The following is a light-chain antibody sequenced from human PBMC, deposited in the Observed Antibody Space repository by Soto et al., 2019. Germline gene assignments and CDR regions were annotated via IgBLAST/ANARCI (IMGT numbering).Light chain of an antibody. CDR1: QGSSSY. CDR2: AAS. CDR3: QHYNSYPWT. Sequence: IQLNQSPSSLSAYVGYRFTITRRASQGSSSYLAWYQQKPGKAPELLIYAASTLQSGVPSRFSGSGSGTEFTLTISSLQPDDFATYYCQHYNSYPWTFGQGTMGDIK. J-gene: IGKJ1*01. V-gene: IGKV1-9*01.